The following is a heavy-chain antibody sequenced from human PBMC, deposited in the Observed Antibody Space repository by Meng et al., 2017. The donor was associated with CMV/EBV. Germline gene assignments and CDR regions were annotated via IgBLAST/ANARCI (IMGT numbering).Heavy chain of an antibody. CDR2: ISSSSSYI. J-gene: IGHJ4*02. V-gene: IGHV3-21*01. CDR1: GFTFSSYS. Sequence: ASGFTFSSYSMDWVRQAPGKGLEWVSSISSSSSYIYYADSVKGRFTISRDNAKNSLYLQMNSLRAEDTAVYYCARARDIAVGGFDYWGQGTLVTVSS. CDR3: ARARDIAVGGFDY. D-gene: IGHD6-19*01.